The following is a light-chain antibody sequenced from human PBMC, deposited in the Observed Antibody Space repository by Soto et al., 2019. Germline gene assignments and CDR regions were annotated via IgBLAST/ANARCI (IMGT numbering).Light chain of an antibody. V-gene: IGLV2-8*01. Sequence: QSALTQPPSASGSPGQSVTISCTGTESAIGVYAFVSWYQHHPGKAPRLIIYEVVQRPSGVPDRFSGSKSGNTASLTVSGLQAADEADYFCKSYAGSNTYVFGSGTKVTVL. J-gene: IGLJ1*01. CDR2: EVV. CDR1: ESAIGVYAF. CDR3: KSYAGSNTYV.